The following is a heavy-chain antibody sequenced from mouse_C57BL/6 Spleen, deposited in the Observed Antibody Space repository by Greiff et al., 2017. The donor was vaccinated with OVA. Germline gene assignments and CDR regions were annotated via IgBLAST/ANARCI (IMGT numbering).Heavy chain of an antibody. CDR2: IYPGDGDT. D-gene: IGHD1-1*01. CDR3: ASYYGSHPDFDY. V-gene: IGHV1-80*01. CDR1: GYAFSSYW. Sequence: LVESGAELVKPGASVKISCKASGYAFSSYWMNWVKQRPGKGLEWIGQIYPGDGDTNYNGKFKGKATLTADKSSSTAYMQLSSLTSEDSAVYFCASYYGSHPDFDYWGQGTTLTVSS. J-gene: IGHJ2*01.